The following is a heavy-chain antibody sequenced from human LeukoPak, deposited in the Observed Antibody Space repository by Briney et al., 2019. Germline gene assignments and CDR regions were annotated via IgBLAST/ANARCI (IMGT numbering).Heavy chain of an antibody. D-gene: IGHD6-19*01. CDR2: TYYRSKWYN. CDR1: GDSVSSNTAA. CDR3: ARENSRGRFDY. V-gene: IGHV6-1*01. Sequence: SQTLSLTCGISGDSVSSNTAAWNWIRQSASRGLEWLGRTYYRSKWYNNYAVSVKTRITINSDSSKAPVSLQLNSVSPEYTAMYYCARENSRGRFDYWGQGTLVTVSS. J-gene: IGHJ4*02.